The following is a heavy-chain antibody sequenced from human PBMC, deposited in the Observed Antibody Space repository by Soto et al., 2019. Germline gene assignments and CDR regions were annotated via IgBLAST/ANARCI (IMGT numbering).Heavy chain of an antibody. CDR3: ARGTIVARQHLDY. Sequence: QVQLVESGGGVVQPGKSLRLSCAASGFTFSSYAMHWARQAPGKGLEWVTVISIRGGDEYYAESVRGRFTTSRDDSKNTLYLQMDRLRVEDTAVYYCARGTIVARQHLDYWGQGTLVTVSS. CDR2: ISIRGGDE. CDR1: GFTFSSYA. J-gene: IGHJ4*02. V-gene: IGHV3-30*03. D-gene: IGHD6-6*01.